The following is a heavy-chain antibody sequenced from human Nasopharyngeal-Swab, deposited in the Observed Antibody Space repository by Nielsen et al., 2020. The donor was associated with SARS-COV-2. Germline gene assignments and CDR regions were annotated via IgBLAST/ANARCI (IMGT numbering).Heavy chain of an antibody. CDR3: ARGLSGIVPAPILGLGPYYSYYYMDV. CDR2: INNSGST. Sequence: SETLSLTCVVYGGSFTSYYWGWIRQPPGKGLEWIAGINNSGSTNYNPSLKIRVTISVDTSKNQFSLKLSSVTAADTAVYYCARGLSGIVPAPILGLGPYYSYYYMDVWGKGTTVTVSS. J-gene: IGHJ6*03. D-gene: IGHD2-2*01. CDR1: GGSFTSYY. V-gene: IGHV4-34*01.